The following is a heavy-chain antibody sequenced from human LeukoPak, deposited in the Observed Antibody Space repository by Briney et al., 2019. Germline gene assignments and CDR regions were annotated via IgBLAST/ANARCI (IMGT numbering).Heavy chain of an antibody. V-gene: IGHV3-11*05. CDR1: GFTFSDYY. CDR2: ISGRNYT. J-gene: IGHJ4*02. D-gene: IGHD3-10*01. Sequence: GGSLRLSCVASGFTFSDYYMSWIRQAPGKGLEWVSYISGRNYTTYADSVKDRFIISRDNAKNSLFVQMNSLRAEDTAVYYRARVRGGNFDYWGQGTLVTVSS. CDR3: ARVRGGNFDY.